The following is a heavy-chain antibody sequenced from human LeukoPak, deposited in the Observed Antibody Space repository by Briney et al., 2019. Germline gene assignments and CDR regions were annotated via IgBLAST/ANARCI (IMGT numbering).Heavy chain of an antibody. V-gene: IGHV4-39*02. Sequence: SETLSLTCTVSGGSISSSGYYWGWIRQPPGKGLEWIGSMYYSGSTYYNPSLKSRVTISVDTSKNHFSLKLSSVTAADTAVYYCARGGLRYFDWPIDYWGQGALVTVSS. CDR1: GGSISSSGYY. CDR3: ARGGLRYFDWPIDY. D-gene: IGHD3-9*01. CDR2: MYYSGST. J-gene: IGHJ4*02.